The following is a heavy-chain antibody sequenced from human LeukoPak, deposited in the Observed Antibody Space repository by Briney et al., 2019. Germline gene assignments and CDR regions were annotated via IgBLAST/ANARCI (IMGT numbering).Heavy chain of an antibody. D-gene: IGHD3-16*01. V-gene: IGHV3-23*01. CDR1: GFTFSRSA. CDR2: IGGDGGGI. CDR3: ARGHYGMDV. Sequence: GGSLRLSCAASGFTFSRSAMNWVRQAPGKGLEWVSSIGGDGGGIYYADSVKGRFTISRDNSKNTLYLQMKSLRAEDTAVYFCARGHYGMDVWGQGTTVTVSS. J-gene: IGHJ6*02.